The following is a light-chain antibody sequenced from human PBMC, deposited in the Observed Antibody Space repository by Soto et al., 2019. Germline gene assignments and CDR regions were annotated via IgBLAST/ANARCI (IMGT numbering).Light chain of an antibody. CDR1: SSDVGGYND. CDR3: SSRAGSNNQGVL. J-gene: IGLJ2*01. V-gene: IGLV2-8*01. Sequence: QSVLTQPPSASGSPGQSVAISCTGSSSDVGGYNDVSWYQQHPGKAPKLMIYEVTKRPSGVPDRFSGSKSGNTASLTVSGLQADDEADYYCSSRAGSNNQGVLFGGGTKVTVL. CDR2: EVT.